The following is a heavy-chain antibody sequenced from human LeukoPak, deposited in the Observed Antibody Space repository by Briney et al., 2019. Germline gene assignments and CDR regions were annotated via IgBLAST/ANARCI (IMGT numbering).Heavy chain of an antibody. CDR2: ISSSGSNI. D-gene: IGHD6-13*01. CDR1: GFPFSDYY. J-gene: IGHJ4*02. V-gene: IGHV3-11*01. CDR3: ARGRHSSSWYKPRLYFDY. Sequence: GGSLRLSCVASGFPFSDYYMSWIRQAPGKGLDWVSYISSSGSNIYYADSVKGRFTISRDNAKNSLYLQMNSLRAEDTAVYYCARGRHSSSWYKPRLYFDYWGQGTLVTVSS.